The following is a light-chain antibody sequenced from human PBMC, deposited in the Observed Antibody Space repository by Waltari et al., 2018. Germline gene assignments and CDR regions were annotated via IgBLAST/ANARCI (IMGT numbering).Light chain of an antibody. CDR2: GNS. V-gene: IGLV1-40*01. CDR1: RSNIGPNY. Sequence: QSVLTQSPSVSRAPGQGVTIPCTGSRSNIGPNYVHWYQQLPGAAPKLLIYGNSNRPSGVPDRFSGSKSGTSASLAITGLQAEDEADYFCQSYDSSLTVVVFGGRTKLTVL. CDR3: QSYDSSLTVVV. J-gene: IGLJ3*02.